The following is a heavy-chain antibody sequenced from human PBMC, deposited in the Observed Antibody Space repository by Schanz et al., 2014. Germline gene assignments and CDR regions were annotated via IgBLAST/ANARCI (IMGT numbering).Heavy chain of an antibody. CDR1: GFTFSNYV. Sequence: EVQLVESGGGLVKPGGSLRLSCAASGFTFSNYVMSWVRQAPGKGLEWVANIKKDGSEKYYVDSVKGRFTISRDNAKNSLFLQMNSLRAEDTAVYYCLAPDYGMDVWGRGTTVTVSS. V-gene: IGHV3-7*01. CDR3: LAPDYGMDV. J-gene: IGHJ6*02. CDR2: IKKDGSEK.